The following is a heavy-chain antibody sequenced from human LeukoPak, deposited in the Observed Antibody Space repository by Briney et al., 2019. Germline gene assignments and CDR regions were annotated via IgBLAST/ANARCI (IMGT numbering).Heavy chain of an antibody. J-gene: IGHJ4*02. CDR2: IIPIFGTA. V-gene: IGHV1-69*13. CDR1: GGTFSSYA. CDR3: ARALGWLDYFDY. D-gene: IGHD6-19*01. Sequence: ASVKVSCKASGGTFSSYAISGVRQAPGQGLEWMGGIIPIFGTANYAQKFQGRVTITADESTSTAYMELSSLRSEDTAVYYYARALGWLDYFDYWGQGTLVTVSS.